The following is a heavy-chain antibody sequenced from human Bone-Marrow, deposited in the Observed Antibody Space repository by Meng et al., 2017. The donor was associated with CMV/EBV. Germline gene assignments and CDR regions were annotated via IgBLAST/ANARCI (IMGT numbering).Heavy chain of an antibody. J-gene: IGHJ4*02. Sequence: LPLWGAGRVNACGTLYLTCAVSAGSFIGNYWGWSRQPPGTGLEKMGEIYHSGSTKYNPSLNRRVSISVDTCKNPFSLKLSSVTAADTDVYYCARKSTYSSSWCVSKWGQGTLVTVSS. CDR2: IYHSGST. CDR3: ARKSTYSSSWCVSK. CDR1: AGSFIGNY. D-gene: IGHD6-13*01. V-gene: IGHV4-34*01.